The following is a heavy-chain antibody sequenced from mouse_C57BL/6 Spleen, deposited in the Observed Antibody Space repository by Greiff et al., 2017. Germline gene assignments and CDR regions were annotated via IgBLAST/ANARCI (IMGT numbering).Heavy chain of an antibody. Sequence: QVQLQQSGAELARPGASVKLSCKASGYTFTSYGISWVKQRTGQGLEWIGEIYPRSGNTYYNEKFKGKATLTADKSSSTAYMELRSLTSEYSAVYFCARDYYGSSYGYAMDYWGQGTSVTVSS. CDR2: IYPRSGNT. CDR3: ARDYYGSSYGYAMDY. J-gene: IGHJ4*01. D-gene: IGHD1-1*01. CDR1: GYTFTSYG. V-gene: IGHV1-81*01.